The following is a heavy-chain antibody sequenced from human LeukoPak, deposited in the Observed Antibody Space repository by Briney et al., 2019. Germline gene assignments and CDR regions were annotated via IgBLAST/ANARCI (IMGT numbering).Heavy chain of an antibody. Sequence: PGGSLRLSCAASGFTFSSYSMNWVRQAPGKGLEWVSSISSSSSYIYYADSVKGRFTISRDNAKNSLYLQMNSLRAEDTAVYYCARVRWPTTGDKEVRGSMTGGLYMDVWGKGTTVTISS. J-gene: IGHJ6*03. V-gene: IGHV3-21*01. CDR1: GFTFSSYS. CDR2: ISSSSSYI. D-gene: IGHD3-10*01. CDR3: ARVRWPTTGDKEVRGSMTGGLYMDV.